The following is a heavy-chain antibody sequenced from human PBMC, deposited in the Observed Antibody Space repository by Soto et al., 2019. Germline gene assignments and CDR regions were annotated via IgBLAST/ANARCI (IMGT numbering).Heavy chain of an antibody. CDR3: ARLIAARSYKSDYYFYNMDV. CDR2: IYYSGST. CDR1: GGSISSSSYY. Sequence: QLQLQESGPGLVKPSETLSLTCTVSGGSISSSSYYWGWIRQPPGKGLEWIGSIYYSGSTYYNPSLKSRVTISVDTSNNQFSLKLSSVTAAYTAVYYCARLIAARSYKSDYYFYNMDVWGKGTTVTVSS. V-gene: IGHV4-39*01. D-gene: IGHD6-6*01. J-gene: IGHJ6*03.